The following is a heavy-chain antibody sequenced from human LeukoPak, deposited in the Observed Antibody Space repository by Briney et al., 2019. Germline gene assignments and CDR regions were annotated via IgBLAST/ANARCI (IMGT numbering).Heavy chain of an antibody. CDR1: GGSFSGYY. CDR2: INHSGST. J-gene: IGHJ3*02. D-gene: IGHD4-17*01. V-gene: IGHV4-34*01. Sequence: RSSETLSLTCAVYGGSFSGYYWSWIRQPPGKGLEWIGEINHSGSTNYNPSLKSRVTISVDTSKNQFSLKLSSVTAADTAVYYCARADPDTVDAFDIWGQGTMVTVSS. CDR3: ARADPDTVDAFDI.